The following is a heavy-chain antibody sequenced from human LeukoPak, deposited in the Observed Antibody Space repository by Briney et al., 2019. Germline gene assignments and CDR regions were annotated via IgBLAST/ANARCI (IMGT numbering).Heavy chain of an antibody. Sequence: SETLSLTCTVSGGSISSYYWSWIRQPPGKGLEWIGYIYYSGSTNYNPSLKSRATISVDTSKNHFSLKLSSVTAADTAGYYCARAGGYCSSTSCYLGSWFDPWGQGTLVTVSS. V-gene: IGHV4-59*01. D-gene: IGHD2-2*01. J-gene: IGHJ5*02. CDR2: IYYSGST. CDR3: ARAGGYCSSTSCYLGSWFDP. CDR1: GGSISSYY.